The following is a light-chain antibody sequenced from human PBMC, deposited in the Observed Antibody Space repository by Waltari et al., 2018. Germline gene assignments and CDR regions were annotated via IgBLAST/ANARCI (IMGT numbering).Light chain of an antibody. CDR2: GAA. CDR3: QQYDGSVVT. V-gene: IGKV3-20*01. J-gene: IGKJ4*01. Sequence: LTCYHQKPGQAPSVGSDGAANRAPGIRDRCRGVGSETDFTLTISRLEPEDSAVYYCQQYDGSVVTFGGGTKVEIK.